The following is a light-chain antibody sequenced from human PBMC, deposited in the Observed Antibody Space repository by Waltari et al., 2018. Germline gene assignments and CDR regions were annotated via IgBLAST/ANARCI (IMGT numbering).Light chain of an antibody. CDR1: QSINTY. Sequence: DIQMTQSPSSLSASVGDRVTITCRASQSINTYLNWYQQKPGKAPKLLIYAASSLQSGVPVRFSGRGSGTDFTLTITSLQREDFATYYCQQSYNTPYTFGQGTKLDIK. CDR3: QQSYNTPYT. J-gene: IGKJ2*01. CDR2: AAS. V-gene: IGKV1-39*01.